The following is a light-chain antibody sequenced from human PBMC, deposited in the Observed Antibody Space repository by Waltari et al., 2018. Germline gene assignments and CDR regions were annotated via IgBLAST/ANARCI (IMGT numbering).Light chain of an antibody. V-gene: IGLV1-40*01. Sequence: QSVLTQPPSVSGAPGQRVTISCTGSSSNLGAGYDFPWYQQLPGTAPKLLIYGNSNRPSGVPDRFSGSKSGTSASLAITGLQAEDEADYYCQSYDSSLSGGVFGGGTKLTVL. CDR1: SSNLGAGYD. J-gene: IGLJ2*01. CDR2: GNS. CDR3: QSYDSSLSGGV.